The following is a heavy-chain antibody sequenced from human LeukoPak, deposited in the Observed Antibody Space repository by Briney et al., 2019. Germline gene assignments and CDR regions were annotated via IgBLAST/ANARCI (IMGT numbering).Heavy chain of an antibody. CDR2: ISSSGSTI. D-gene: IGHD2-15*01. CDR1: GFTFSSYG. V-gene: IGHV3-48*04. CDR3: ARDKSGSPVWVAAQDY. J-gene: IGHJ4*02. Sequence: GGSLRLSCAASGFTFSSYGMNWVRQAPGKGLEWVSHISSSGSTIYYADSVKGRFTISRDIAKSSLYLQMNSLRAEDTAVYYCARDKSGSPVWVAAQDYWGQGTLVTVSS.